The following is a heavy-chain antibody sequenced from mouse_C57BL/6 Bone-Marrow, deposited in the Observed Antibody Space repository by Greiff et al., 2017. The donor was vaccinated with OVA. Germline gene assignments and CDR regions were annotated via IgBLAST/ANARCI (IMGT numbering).Heavy chain of an antibody. Sequence: VQLQQSGTVLARPGASVKMSCKTSGYTFTSYWMHWVKQRPGQGLEWIGAIYPGNSDTSYNQKFKGKAKLTAVTSASTAYMELSSLTNEDSAVYYCTRSMVTPEDAMDYWGQGTSVTVSS. J-gene: IGHJ4*01. V-gene: IGHV1-5*01. CDR1: GYTFTSYW. CDR3: TRSMVTPEDAMDY. CDR2: IYPGNSDT. D-gene: IGHD2-2*01.